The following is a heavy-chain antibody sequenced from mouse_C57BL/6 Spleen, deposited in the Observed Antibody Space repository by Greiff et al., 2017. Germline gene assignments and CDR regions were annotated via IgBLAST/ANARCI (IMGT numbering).Heavy chain of an antibody. CDR1: GYTFTDYV. V-gene: IGHV1-15*01. CDR2: IDPETGGT. Sequence: VKLMESGAELVRPGASVTLSCKASGYTFTDYVMHWVKQTPVHGLEWIGAIDPETGGTAYNQKFKGKAILTADKSSSTAYMELRSLTSEDSAVYYCTIITTVVATRYFDVWGTGTTVTVSS. CDR3: TIITTVVATRYFDV. D-gene: IGHD1-1*01. J-gene: IGHJ1*03.